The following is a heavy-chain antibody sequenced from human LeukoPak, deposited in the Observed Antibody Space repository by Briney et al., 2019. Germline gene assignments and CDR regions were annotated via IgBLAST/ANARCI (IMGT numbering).Heavy chain of an antibody. D-gene: IGHD2-15*01. J-gene: IGHJ5*02. CDR1: GGSVSSGSYY. CDR2: IYYSGST. Sequence: SETLSLTCTVSGGSVSSGSYYWSWIRQPPGKGLEWVGYIYYSGSTNYNPSPKSRVTISVDTSKNQFSLKLSSVTAADTAVYYCARGPGGGSRNWFDPWGQGTLVTVSS. CDR3: ARGPGGGSRNWFDP. V-gene: IGHV4-61*01.